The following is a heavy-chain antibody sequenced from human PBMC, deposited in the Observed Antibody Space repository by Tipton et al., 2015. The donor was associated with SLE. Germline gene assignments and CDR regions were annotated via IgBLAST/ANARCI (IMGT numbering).Heavy chain of an antibody. V-gene: IGHV4-4*07. Sequence: TLSLTCSVFGRPIGSFYWSWIRQPAGQGLEWIGRIYNSGYTNYNPSLKSRVTMSVDMSKNQFSLKLTSVTAADMAIYYCARVDTIYSFDYWGQGALVTVSS. CDR1: GRPIGSFY. CDR2: IYNSGYT. CDR3: ARVDTIYSFDY. J-gene: IGHJ4*02. D-gene: IGHD3/OR15-3a*01.